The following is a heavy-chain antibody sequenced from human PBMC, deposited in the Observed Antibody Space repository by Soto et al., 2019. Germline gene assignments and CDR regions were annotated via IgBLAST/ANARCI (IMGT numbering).Heavy chain of an antibody. CDR1: GFSFSSYA. D-gene: IGHD4-4*01. CDR2: ISYDGTNK. J-gene: IGHJ6*02. V-gene: IGHV3-30*09. CDR3: ASSYSNYALIDYYYYGMDV. Sequence: PGGSLRLSSAASGFSFSSYAIHWLRQCPGKGLEWVALISYDGTNKYYADSVKGRFAISRDNSKNTLYLQMNSLRTEDTAVYYCASSYSNYALIDYYYYGMDVWGQGTTVTVSS.